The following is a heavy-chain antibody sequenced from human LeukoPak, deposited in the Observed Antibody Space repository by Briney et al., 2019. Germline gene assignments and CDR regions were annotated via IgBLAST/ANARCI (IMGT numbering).Heavy chain of an antibody. CDR3: ARERSGTDGGYVDV. CDR2: IYYSGST. Sequence: SETLSLTRTVSGGSISSYYWSWIRQPPGKGLEWIGYIYYSGSTNYNPSLKSRVTISVDTSKNQFSLKLSSVTAADTAVYYCARERSGTDGGYVDVWGKGTTVTVSS. V-gene: IGHV4-59*01. J-gene: IGHJ6*03. D-gene: IGHD3-10*01. CDR1: GGSISSYY.